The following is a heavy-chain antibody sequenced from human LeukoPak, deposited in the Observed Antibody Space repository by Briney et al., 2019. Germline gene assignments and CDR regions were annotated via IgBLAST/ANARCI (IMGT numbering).Heavy chain of an antibody. J-gene: IGHJ1*01. CDR2: IIPIFGTA. D-gene: IGHD3-22*01. CDR1: GGTFSSYA. Sequence: GASVKVSCKASGGTFSSYAISWVRQAPGQGLEWMGGIIPIFGTANYAQKFQGRVTITADESTSTAYMELSSLRSEDTAVYYCARVRYYYDSTFQHWGQGTLVTVSS. V-gene: IGHV1-69*13. CDR3: ARVRYYYDSTFQH.